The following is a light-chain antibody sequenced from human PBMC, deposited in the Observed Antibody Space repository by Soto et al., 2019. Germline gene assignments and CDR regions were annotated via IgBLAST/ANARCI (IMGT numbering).Light chain of an antibody. Sequence: EIVLTQSQGTLSLSPCERATLSSSASQSVSSSYLAWYQQKPGQAPRLLIYGASSRATGIPDRFSGSGSGTDFTLTISRLEPEDFAVYYCQQYGSSPPGLTFGGGTKVDIK. CDR2: GAS. CDR3: QQYGSSPPGLT. J-gene: IGKJ4*01. CDR1: QSVSSSY. V-gene: IGKV3-20*01.